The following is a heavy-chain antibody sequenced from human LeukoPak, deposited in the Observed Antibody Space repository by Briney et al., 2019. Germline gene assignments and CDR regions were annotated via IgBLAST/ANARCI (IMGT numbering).Heavy chain of an antibody. CDR3: AKDEGGGWNDEERYY. CDR1: GFTFSSYA. V-gene: IGHV3-23*01. J-gene: IGHJ4*02. D-gene: IGHD1-1*01. CDR2: ISGSGGST. Sequence: GGSLRLSCAASGFTFSSYAMSWVRQAPGKGLEWVSAISGSGGSTYYADSVEGRFTISRDNSKNTLYLQMNSLRAEDTAVYYCAKDEGGGWNDEERYYWGQGTLVTVSS.